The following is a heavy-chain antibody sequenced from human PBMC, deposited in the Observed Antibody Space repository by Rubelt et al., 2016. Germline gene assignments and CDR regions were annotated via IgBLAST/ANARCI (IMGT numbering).Heavy chain of an antibody. CDR3: AREDYYDSSGYYYYGMDV. Sequence: EVQLVESGGGLVQPGGSLRLACAASGFTFSSYSMNWVRQAPGKGLEWVSRINSDGSSTDYADSVKGRFTISRDNAKNTRYLEMNSLRAEDTAVYYCAREDYYDSSGYYYYGMDVWGQGTTVTVSS. CDR1: GFTFSSYS. CDR2: INSDGSST. V-gene: IGHV3-74*01. D-gene: IGHD3-22*01. J-gene: IGHJ6*02.